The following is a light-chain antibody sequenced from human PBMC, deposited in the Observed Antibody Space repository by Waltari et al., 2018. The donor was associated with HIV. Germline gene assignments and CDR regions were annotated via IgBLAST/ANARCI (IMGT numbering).Light chain of an antibody. Sequence: DIVMTQPPLSLLVTPGEPASISCRSSQSLLHSNGYNYLDWYLQKPGQSPQLLIYLGSNRASGVPDRFSGSGSGTDFTLKISRVEAEDVGVYYCMQALQTPLTFGGGTKVEIK. V-gene: IGKV2-28*01. CDR3: MQALQTPLT. J-gene: IGKJ4*01. CDR1: QSLLHSNGYNY. CDR2: LGS.